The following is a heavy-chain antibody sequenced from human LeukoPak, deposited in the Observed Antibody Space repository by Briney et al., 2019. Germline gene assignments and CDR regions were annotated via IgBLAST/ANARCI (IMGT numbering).Heavy chain of an antibody. CDR1: GGSISSGSYY. CDR2: IYTSGST. J-gene: IGHJ3*02. Sequence: SETLSLTCTVSGGSISSGSYYWSWIRQPAGKGLEWIGRIYTSGSTNYNPSLKSRVTISVDTSKNQFSLKLSSVTAADTAVYYCARGDSSGWYPDAFDIWGQGTMVTVSS. CDR3: ARGDSSGWYPDAFDI. D-gene: IGHD6-19*01. V-gene: IGHV4-61*02.